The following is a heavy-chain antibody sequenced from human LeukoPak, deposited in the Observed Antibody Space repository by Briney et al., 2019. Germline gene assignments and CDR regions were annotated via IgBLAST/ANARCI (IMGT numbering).Heavy chain of an antibody. D-gene: IGHD1/OR15-1a*01. CDR3: VVGNNYFDY. CDR1: GVTISSYY. CDR2: IYYSGSI. J-gene: IGHJ4*02. Sequence: SETLTLSCRASGVTISSYYWTWIRQPPGKGLEWIGYIYYSGSINYNPSLKSRVTISVDKSKNHLYLKMNTLTAADTAVYYCVVGNNYFDYWGQGNLVTVSS. V-gene: IGHV4-59*08.